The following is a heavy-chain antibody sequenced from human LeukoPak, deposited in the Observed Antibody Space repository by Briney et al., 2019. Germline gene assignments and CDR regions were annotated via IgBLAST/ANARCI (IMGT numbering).Heavy chain of an antibody. CDR1: GFTGSSHY. D-gene: IGHD5-24*01. CDR2: IYSGGST. J-gene: IGHJ4*02. Sequence: GGSLRLSCAASGFTGSSHYMSWARQAPGKGLEWVSVIYSGGSTYYADSVKGRFTISRDNSKNTLYLQMNSLRAEDTAVYYCARWRQPNYCFDYWGQGTLVTVSS. V-gene: IGHV3-53*01. CDR3: ARWRQPNYCFDY.